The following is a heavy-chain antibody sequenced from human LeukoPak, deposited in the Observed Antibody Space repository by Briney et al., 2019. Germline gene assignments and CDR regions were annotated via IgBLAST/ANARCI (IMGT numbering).Heavy chain of an antibody. D-gene: IGHD6-13*01. CDR1: GFTFGDYA. V-gene: IGHV3-49*04. CDR2: IRSKAYGGTT. CDR3: TRDIMAGGSSWFYFDY. J-gene: IGHJ4*02. Sequence: GGSLRLSCTASGFTFGDYAMSWVRQAPGKGLEGVGFIRSKAYGGTTEYAASVKGRFTISRDDSKSIAYLQMNSLKTEDTAVYYCTRDIMAGGSSWFYFDYWGQGTLVTVSS.